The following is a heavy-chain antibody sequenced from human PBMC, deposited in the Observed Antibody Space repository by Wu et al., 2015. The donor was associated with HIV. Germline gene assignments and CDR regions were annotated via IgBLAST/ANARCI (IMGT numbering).Heavy chain of an antibody. J-gene: IGHJ4*02. CDR3: ARVPSYGSEHLFDY. Sequence: QVQLVQSGAEVKKPGSSVKVSCKTSGGTFSSYAFIWVRQAPGQGLEWMGRIIPIFRTTNFAQKFQDRVTISADEATSTAYMELSSLTSEDTAVYYCARVPSYGSEHLFDYWAREPWSPSPQ. CDR2: IIPIFRTT. V-gene: IGHV1-69*13. CDR1: GGTFSSYA. D-gene: IGHD3-10*01.